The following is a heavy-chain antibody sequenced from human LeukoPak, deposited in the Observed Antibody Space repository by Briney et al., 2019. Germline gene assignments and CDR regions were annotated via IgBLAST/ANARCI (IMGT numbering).Heavy chain of an antibody. CDR1: GFTFSSFW. Sequence: PGGSLRLSCAASGFTFSSFWLTWVRQAPGKGPEGVANIKQDGREKYYVDSVKGRLTIFRDNAKNSLYLQMNSLRGEDTALYYCARVLDSSSSRYQAFPYWGQGTLVTVS. V-gene: IGHV3-7*01. D-gene: IGHD2-15*01. CDR2: IKQDGREK. J-gene: IGHJ4*02. CDR3: ARVLDSSSSRYQAFPY.